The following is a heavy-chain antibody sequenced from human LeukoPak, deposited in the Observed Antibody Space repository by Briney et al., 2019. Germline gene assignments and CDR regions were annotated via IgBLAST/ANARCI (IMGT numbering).Heavy chain of an antibody. CDR3: ARERGDYYDSSGYSDY. CDR1: GGTFSSYA. J-gene: IGHJ4*02. Sequence: SVNVSCKASGGTFSSYAISWVRQAPGQGLEWMGRIIPIFGTANYAQKFQGRVTITADKSTSTAYMELSSLRSEDTAVYYCARERGDYYDSSGYSDYWGQGTLVTVSS. D-gene: IGHD3-22*01. CDR2: IIPIFGTA. V-gene: IGHV1-69*06.